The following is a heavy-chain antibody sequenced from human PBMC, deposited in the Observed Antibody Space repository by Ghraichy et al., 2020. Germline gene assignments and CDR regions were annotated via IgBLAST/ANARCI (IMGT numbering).Heavy chain of an antibody. V-gene: IGHV3-21*06. CDR1: GFIFSRYS. CDR2: ISSGANRI. Sequence: GALRLSCVASGFIFSRYSMNWVRQAPGKGLEWVSFISSGANRIYYADSVRGRFTISRDNAKNTLHLQMNSLRDDDTAVYYCVRYRIPDGRFGEVAFADDPWGQGALVTVSS. D-gene: IGHD3-10*01. J-gene: IGHJ5*02. CDR3: VRYRIPDGRFGEVAFADDP.